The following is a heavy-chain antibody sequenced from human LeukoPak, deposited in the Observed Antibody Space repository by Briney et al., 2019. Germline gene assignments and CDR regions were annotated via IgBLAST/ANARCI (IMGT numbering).Heavy chain of an antibody. Sequence: SSETLSLTCTVSGGSISSSSYYWGGLRQPPGKGLEWIGSIYYSGSTYYNPSLKSRVTISVDTSKNQFSLKLSSVTAADTAVYYCARSFLEWLSLNVWGQGTTVTVSS. D-gene: IGHD3-3*01. CDR3: ARSFLEWLSLNV. CDR2: IYYSGST. J-gene: IGHJ6*02. V-gene: IGHV4-39*01. CDR1: GGSISSSSYY.